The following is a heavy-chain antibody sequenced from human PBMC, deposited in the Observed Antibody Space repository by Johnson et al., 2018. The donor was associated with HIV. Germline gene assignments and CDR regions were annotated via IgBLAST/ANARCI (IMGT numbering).Heavy chain of an antibody. Sequence: QVQLVESGGGLVKPGGSLRLSCAVSGFTFSDHYMSWIRQAPGKGLKWVSYISSSSSSIYYADSVKGRFTISRDNAKNSLYLQRKSLRAADQAVYCCAREGSVGATIVQMFDAFDIWGQGTMVTVSS. CDR3: AREGSVGATIVQMFDAFDI. D-gene: IGHD1-26*01. CDR1: GFTFSDHY. CDR2: ISSSSSSI. J-gene: IGHJ3*02. V-gene: IGHV3-11*04.